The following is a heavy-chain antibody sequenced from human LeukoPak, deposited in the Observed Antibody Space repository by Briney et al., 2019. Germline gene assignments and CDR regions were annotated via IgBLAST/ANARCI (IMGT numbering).Heavy chain of an antibody. V-gene: IGHV3-66*02. CDR1: GLTVSTDN. CDR2: VYSGNDGT. J-gene: IGHJ4*02. CDR3: TKRSRGYYDY. Sequence: GGSLRLSCAASGLTVSTDNMSWVRQVPGKGLEWVSVVYSGNDGTNYADSVRGRFTISRDDSKNMVYLQMNNLRLEDAAVYYCTKRSRGYYDYWGQGTLVTVSS. D-gene: IGHD3-10*01.